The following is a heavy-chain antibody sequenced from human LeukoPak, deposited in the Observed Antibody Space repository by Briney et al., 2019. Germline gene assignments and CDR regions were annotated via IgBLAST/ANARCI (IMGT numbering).Heavy chain of an antibody. V-gene: IGHV3-13*01. CDR2: IGTAGDT. J-gene: IGHJ4*02. D-gene: IGHD3-3*01. Sequence: GGSLRLSCAASGFTFSSYDMHWVRQATGKGLEWVSAIGTAGDTYYPGSVKGRFTISRENAKNSLYLQMNSLRAGDTAVYYCARGRIITILHRGYYFDYWGQGTLVTVSS. CDR3: ARGRIITILHRGYYFDY. CDR1: GFTFSSYD.